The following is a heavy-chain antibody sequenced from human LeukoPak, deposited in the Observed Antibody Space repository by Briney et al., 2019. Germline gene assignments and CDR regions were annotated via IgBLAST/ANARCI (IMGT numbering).Heavy chain of an antibody. CDR2: ISAYNGNT. CDR3: AARGSGSYSS. D-gene: IGHD3-10*01. J-gene: IGHJ5*02. V-gene: IGHV1-18*01. CDR1: GYTFTSYG. Sequence: ASVKVSCKASGYTFTSYGISWVRQAPGQGLEWMGWISAYNGNTNYAQKFQGRVTVTTDTSISTAYMELNSLRSDDTAVYYCAARGSGSYSSWGQGTLVTVSS.